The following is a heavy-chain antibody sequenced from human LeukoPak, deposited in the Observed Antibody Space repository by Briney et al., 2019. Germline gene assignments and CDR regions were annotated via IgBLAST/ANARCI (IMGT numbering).Heavy chain of an antibody. V-gene: IGHV3-11*01. Sequence: GGSLRLSCAASGFRFSDYYMNWIRQAPGKGLEWGSYIRRTGTSIYYADSVKGRFTISRDNANNLLFLQMDSLRADDTDVYFWAGGIMGGSFDFWGQGNLVTVSS. CDR2: IRRTGTSI. J-gene: IGHJ4*02. CDR3: AGGIMGGSFDF. CDR1: GFRFSDYY. D-gene: IGHD1-26*01.